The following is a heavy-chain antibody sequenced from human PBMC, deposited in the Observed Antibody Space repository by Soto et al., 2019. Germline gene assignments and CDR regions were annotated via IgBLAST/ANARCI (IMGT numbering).Heavy chain of an antibody. Sequence: SETLSLTCSVSGGSISSGDYYWAWIRQPPGKGLEWIGYISYSGSTFYSPSLKRRVTISVDRSRNQFSLKLSSVTAADTAVYYCARGQAAAPAMDVWGQGTTVTVSS. V-gene: IGHV4-30-4*01. CDR2: ISYSGST. CDR3: ARGQAAAPAMDV. CDR1: GGSISSGDYY. D-gene: IGHD6-13*01. J-gene: IGHJ6*02.